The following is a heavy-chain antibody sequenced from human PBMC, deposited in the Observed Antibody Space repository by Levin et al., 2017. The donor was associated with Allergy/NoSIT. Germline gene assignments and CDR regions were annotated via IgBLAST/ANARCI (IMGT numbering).Heavy chain of an antibody. D-gene: IGHD6-13*01. CDR3: AKSIGSSWYGGFDY. CDR2: ISGSGGST. Sequence: LSLTCAASGFTFSSYAMSWVRQAPGKGLEWVSAISGSGGSTYYADSVKGRFTISRDNSKNTLYLQMNSLRAEDTAVYYCAKSIGSSWYGGFDYWGQGTLVTVSS. CDR1: GFTFSSYA. J-gene: IGHJ4*02. V-gene: IGHV3-23*01.